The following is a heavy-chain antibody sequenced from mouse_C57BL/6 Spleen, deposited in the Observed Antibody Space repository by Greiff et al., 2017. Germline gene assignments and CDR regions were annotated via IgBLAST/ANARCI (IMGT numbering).Heavy chain of an antibody. CDR2: IYPGDGDT. D-gene: IGHD2-10*02. Sequence: QVQLQQSGPELVKPGASVKLSCKASGYAFSSSWMNWVKQRPGKGLEWIGRIYPGDGDTNYNGKFKGKATLTADKSSSTAYMQLSSLTSEDSAVYFCAGYGNSYAMDYWGQGTSVTVSS. J-gene: IGHJ4*01. CDR1: GYAFSSSW. V-gene: IGHV1-82*01. CDR3: AGYGNSYAMDY.